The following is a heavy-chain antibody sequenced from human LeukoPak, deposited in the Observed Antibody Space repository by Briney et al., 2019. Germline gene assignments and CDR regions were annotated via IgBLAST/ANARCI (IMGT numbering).Heavy chain of an antibody. CDR1: GFTFSNAW. J-gene: IGHJ4*02. D-gene: IGHD3-22*01. Sequence: GGSLRLSCAASGFTFSNAWMSWVRQAPGKGLEWVAVISYDGSNKYYADSVKGRFTISRDNSKNTLYLQMNSLRAEDTAVYYCAKGGYYDSSGYFDYWGQGTLVTVSS. V-gene: IGHV3-30*18. CDR2: ISYDGSNK. CDR3: AKGGYYDSSGYFDY.